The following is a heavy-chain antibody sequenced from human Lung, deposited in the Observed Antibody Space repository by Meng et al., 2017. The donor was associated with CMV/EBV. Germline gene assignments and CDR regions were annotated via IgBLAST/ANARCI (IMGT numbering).Heavy chain of an antibody. Sequence: GKSXKISCAASGFTVSGNYMNWVRQAPGKGLEWVSVIYSGGSTYYADSVKGRFTISRDNSKNTLYLQMNSLRAEDTAVYYCARDSYGMDVWGQGTTVTVSS. CDR3: ARDSYGMDV. V-gene: IGHV3-53*01. CDR2: IYSGGST. CDR1: GFTVSGNY. J-gene: IGHJ6*02.